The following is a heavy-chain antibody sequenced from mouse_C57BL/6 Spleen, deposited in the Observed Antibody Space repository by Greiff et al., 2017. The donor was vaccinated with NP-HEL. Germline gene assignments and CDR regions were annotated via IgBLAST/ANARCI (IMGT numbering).Heavy chain of an antibody. Sequence: QVQLKQPGAELVKPGASVKLSCKASGYTFTSYWLHWVKQRPGRGLVWIGRIDPNSGGTKYNEKFKSKATLTVDKPSSTAYMQLSSLTSEDSAIYYCASGGSSYWGFAYWGQGTLVTVSA. CDR1: GYTFTSYW. CDR3: ASGGSSYWGFAY. J-gene: IGHJ3*01. CDR2: IDPNSGGT. D-gene: IGHD1-1*01. V-gene: IGHV1-72*01.